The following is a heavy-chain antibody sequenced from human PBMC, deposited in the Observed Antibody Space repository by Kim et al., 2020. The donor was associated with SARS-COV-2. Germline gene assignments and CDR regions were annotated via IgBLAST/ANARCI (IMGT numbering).Heavy chain of an antibody. D-gene: IGHD3-16*01. CDR2: IDPKNGDT. J-gene: IGHJ6*02. CDR3: VRDEVPTILGMEDV. CDR1: GYAFSDFF. V-gene: IGHV1-2*02. Sequence: ASVKVSCKASGYAFSDFFIHWVRQAPGQGLEWMGWIDPKNGDTHYAQSFQGRVTMTRDTSVSTVYLDLSRLRSDDTAVYYCVRDEVPTILGMEDVWGQGITVTVSS.